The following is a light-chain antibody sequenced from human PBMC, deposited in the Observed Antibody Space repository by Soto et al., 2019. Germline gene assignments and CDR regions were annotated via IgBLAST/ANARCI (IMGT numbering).Light chain of an antibody. Sequence: DIQLTQSPSSLSASVGYRVTITCRASQSTRSYLNWYQQKPGKAPKLLIYAASSLQTGVSSRFSGSGSGTDFTLTISNPQPEDFATYYCQQTSSTPTFGGGTKVEIK. CDR3: QQTSSTPT. CDR2: AAS. CDR1: QSTRSY. V-gene: IGKV1-39*01. J-gene: IGKJ4*01.